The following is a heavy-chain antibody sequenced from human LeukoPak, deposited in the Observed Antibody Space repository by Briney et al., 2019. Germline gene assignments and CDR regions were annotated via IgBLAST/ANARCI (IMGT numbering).Heavy chain of an antibody. Sequence: SETLSLTCTVSGGSINNGGYYWSWIRQHPGKGLEWIGYIYYSGSSYYNPSLRSRVTISVDTSKNHFSLKLGSVTAADTAVYYCARGAPVAGPYYFDYWGRGALVTVSS. V-gene: IGHV4-31*03. CDR1: GGSINNGGYY. J-gene: IGHJ4*02. D-gene: IGHD2-15*01. CDR3: ARGAPVAGPYYFDY. CDR2: IYYSGSS.